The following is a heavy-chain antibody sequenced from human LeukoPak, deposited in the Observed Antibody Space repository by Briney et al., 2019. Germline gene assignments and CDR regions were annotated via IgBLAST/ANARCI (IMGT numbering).Heavy chain of an antibody. V-gene: IGHV3-30*04. J-gene: IGHJ4*02. CDR1: GITFSNYV. Sequence: GGSLRLSCVASGITFSNYVIHWVRQAPGKGLEWVAVMSYDGSNKYYADSVRGRFSISRDNSKNTLYLQMNSLRAEDTAVYYCARDGDTAMVIEYFDYWGQGTLVTVSS. CDR2: MSYDGSNK. D-gene: IGHD5-18*01. CDR3: ARDGDTAMVIEYFDY.